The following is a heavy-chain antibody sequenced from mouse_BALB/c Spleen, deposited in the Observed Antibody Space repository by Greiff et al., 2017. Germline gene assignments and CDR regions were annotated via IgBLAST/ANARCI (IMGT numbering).Heavy chain of an antibody. J-gene: IGHJ1*01. D-gene: IGHD2-14*01. CDR2: ISSGGST. V-gene: IGHV5-6-5*01. Sequence: EVQGVESGGGLVQPGGSLKLSCAASGFTFSSYAMSWVRQTPEKRLEWVASISSGGSTYYPDSVKGRFTISRDNARNILYLQMSSLRSEDTAMYYCARDRYDLWYFDVWGAGTTVTVSS. CDR1: GFTFSSYA. CDR3: ARDRYDLWYFDV.